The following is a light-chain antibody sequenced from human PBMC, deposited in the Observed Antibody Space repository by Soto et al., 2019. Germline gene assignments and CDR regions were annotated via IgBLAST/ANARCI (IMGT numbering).Light chain of an antibody. CDR3: SSYTGGSALYV. CDR1: SSDVGGYKY. J-gene: IGLJ1*01. V-gene: IGLV2-14*01. CDR2: EVS. Sequence: QSALTQPASVSGSPGQSITISCTGTSSDVGGYKYVSWHQQHPGKAPKLMIYEVSNRPSGVSNRFSGSKSGNTASLTISGLQAEDEADYYCSSYTGGSALYVFGTGTKVTVL.